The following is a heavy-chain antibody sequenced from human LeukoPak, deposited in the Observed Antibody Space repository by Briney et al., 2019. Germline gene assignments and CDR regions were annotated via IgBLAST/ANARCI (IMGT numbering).Heavy chain of an antibody. D-gene: IGHD6-13*01. CDR3: AKDHVAAAGPFDY. V-gene: IGHV3-30*02. J-gene: IGHJ4*02. Sequence: GGSLRLSCAASGFTFSSYGMHWVRQAPGKGPEWVAFIRYDGGNKYYADSVKGRFTISRDNSKNTLYLQMNSLRAEDTAVYYCAKDHVAAAGPFDYWGQGTLVTVSS. CDR2: IRYDGGNK. CDR1: GFTFSSYG.